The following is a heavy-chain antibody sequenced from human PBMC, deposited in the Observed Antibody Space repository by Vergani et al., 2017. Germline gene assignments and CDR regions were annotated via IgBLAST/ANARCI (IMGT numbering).Heavy chain of an antibody. J-gene: IGHJ4*02. V-gene: IGHV3-21*01. CDR2: ISSSSSYI. CDR1: GFTFSSYS. Sequence: EVQLVESGGGLVQPGGSLRLSCAASGFTFSSYSMNWVRQAPGKGLEWVSSISSSSSYIYYADSVKGRFTISRDNAKNSLYLQMNSLGAEDTAVYYCARGYGSGSFGDYWGQGTLVTVSS. D-gene: IGHD3-10*01. CDR3: ARGYGSGSFGDY.